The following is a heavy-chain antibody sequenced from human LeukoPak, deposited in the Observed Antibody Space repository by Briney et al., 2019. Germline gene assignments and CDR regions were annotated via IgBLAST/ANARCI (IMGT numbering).Heavy chain of an antibody. V-gene: IGHV4-4*02. CDR1: GGSISSSNW. CDR2: IYHSGST. CDR3: ARDNYGSGSYGN. Sequence: SETLSPTCAVSGGSISSSNWWSWVRQPPGKGLEWIGEIYHSGSTNYDPSLKSRVTISVDKSKNQFSLKLSSVTAADTAVYYCARDNYGSGSYGNWGQGTLVTVSS. D-gene: IGHD3-10*01. J-gene: IGHJ4*02.